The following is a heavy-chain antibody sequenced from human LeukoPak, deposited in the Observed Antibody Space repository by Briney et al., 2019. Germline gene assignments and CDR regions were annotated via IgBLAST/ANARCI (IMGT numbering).Heavy chain of an antibody. D-gene: IGHD3-22*01. Sequence: SETLSLTRTVSGGSISSGGYYWSWIRQHPGKGLEWIGYIYYSGSTYYNPSLKSRVTISVDTSKNQFSLKLSSVTAADTAVYYCARGRYFYYDSSGFNFDYWGQGTLVTVSS. CDR3: ARGRYFYYDSSGFNFDY. CDR2: IYYSGST. V-gene: IGHV4-31*03. CDR1: GGSISSGGYY. J-gene: IGHJ4*02.